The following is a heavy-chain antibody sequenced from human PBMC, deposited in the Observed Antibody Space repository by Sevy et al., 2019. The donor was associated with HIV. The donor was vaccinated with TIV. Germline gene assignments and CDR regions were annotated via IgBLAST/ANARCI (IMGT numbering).Heavy chain of an antibody. V-gene: IGHV3-23*01. CDR3: AKVGAMVQGAAPFDY. Sequence: GGCLRLSCAASGFTFSSYAMSWVRQAPGKGLEWVSAISDSGDSTYYADSVKGRFTISRDNSKNTRYLQMNSLRAEDTAVYYCAKVGAMVQGAAPFDYWGQGTRVTVSA. CDR2: ISDSGDST. CDR1: GFTFSSYA. D-gene: IGHD3-10*01. J-gene: IGHJ4*02.